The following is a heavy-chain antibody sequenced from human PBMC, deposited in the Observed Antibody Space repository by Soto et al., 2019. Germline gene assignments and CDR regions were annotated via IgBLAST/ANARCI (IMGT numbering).Heavy chain of an antibody. D-gene: IGHD5-18*01. J-gene: IGHJ4*02. CDR2: IITAFGTT. V-gene: IGHV1-69*01. Sequence: QVQLVQSGPEVKKPGSSVKVSCKASGDTFNSYVITWVRQAPGQGLEWLGGIITAFGTTSYAQNFQDRLTITADEAATTDHMELSSLTSDDTDIYYCTRSYGYTFGGSLDNWGKGNLVTVSS. CDR1: GDTFNSYV. CDR3: TRSYGYTFGGSLDN.